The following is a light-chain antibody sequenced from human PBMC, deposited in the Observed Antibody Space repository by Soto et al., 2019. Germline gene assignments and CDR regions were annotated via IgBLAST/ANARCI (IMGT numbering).Light chain of an antibody. CDR1: QSVSRSY. CDR3: QQYGSSTGP. Sequence: EIVLTQSPGTLSLSPGERATLSCRASQSVSRSYLAWYQQKPGQAPRLLIYGASSRATGITDRFSGSGSGTDFTLTISRLEPEDFAVYYRQQYGSSTGPFGHGTQVDIK. CDR2: GAS. V-gene: IGKV3-20*01. J-gene: IGKJ1*01.